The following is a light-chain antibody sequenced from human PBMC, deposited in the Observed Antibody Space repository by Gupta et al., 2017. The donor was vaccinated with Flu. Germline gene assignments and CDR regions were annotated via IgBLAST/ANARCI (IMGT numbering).Light chain of an antibody. CDR1: SGSIASQY. CDR2: EDD. Sequence: NFMLIQPHSVSQSPGKTVTISCTRSSGSIASQYVQWHRQRPGSAPTPVIFEDDQRPSGVPDRFSGSIDSSSNSAYLTISGLKTDDAADYYCQCYDGRNRWVFGGGTTVTVL. CDR3: QCYDGRNRWV. J-gene: IGLJ3*02. V-gene: IGLV6-57*03.